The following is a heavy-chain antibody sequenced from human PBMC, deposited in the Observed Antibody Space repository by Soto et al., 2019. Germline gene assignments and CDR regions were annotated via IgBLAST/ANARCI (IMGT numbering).Heavy chain of an antibody. V-gene: IGHV4-34*01. CDR3: ARHPGYYDILTGYTTYYFDS. D-gene: IGHD3-9*01. CDR1: GGSFSGYY. Sequence: SETLSLTCAVYGGSFSGYYWSWIRQPPGKGLEWIGEINHSGSTNYNPSLKSRVTISVVTSKNQFSLKLSSVTAADTAVYYCARHPGYYDILTGYTTYYFDSWGQGILVT. J-gene: IGHJ4*02. CDR2: INHSGST.